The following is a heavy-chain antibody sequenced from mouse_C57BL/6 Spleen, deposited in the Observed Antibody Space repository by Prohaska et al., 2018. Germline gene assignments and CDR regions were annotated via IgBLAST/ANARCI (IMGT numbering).Heavy chain of an antibody. CDR3: ARGGYSNSAMDY. V-gene: IGHV1-53*01. J-gene: IGHJ4*01. D-gene: IGHD2-5*01. CDR2: INPSNGGT. CDR1: GYTFTSYW. Sequence: SYKASGYTFTSYWMHWLKQRPGQGLEWIGNINPSNGGTNYNEKFKSKATLTVDKSSSTAYMQLSSLTSEDSAVYYCARGGYSNSAMDYWGQGTSVTVAS.